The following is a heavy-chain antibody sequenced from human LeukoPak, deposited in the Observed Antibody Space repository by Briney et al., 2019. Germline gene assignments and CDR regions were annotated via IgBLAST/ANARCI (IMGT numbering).Heavy chain of an antibody. J-gene: IGHJ4*02. CDR2: IPHDGTNT. CDR3: AKDPGAVVVQAYYLDH. D-gene: IGHD2-21*01. V-gene: IGHV3-30*18. Sequence: PGGSLRLSCVDSGFRFRNFGMHWVRQAPGKGLEWVAVIPHDGTNTYHADSVRGRFTISRDNSKNTLYLQMNSLRPEDTAVYYCAKDPGAVVVQAYYLDHWGQGTLVTVSS. CDR1: GFRFRNFG.